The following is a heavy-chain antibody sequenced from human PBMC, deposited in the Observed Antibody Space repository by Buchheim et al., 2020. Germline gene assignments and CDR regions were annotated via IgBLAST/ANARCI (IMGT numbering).Heavy chain of an antibody. CDR3: ARETTMSGMDV. CDR2: IYYSGST. CDR1: GGSISSGGYY. V-gene: IGHV4-31*03. D-gene: IGHD3-10*02. J-gene: IGHJ6*02. Sequence: QVQLQESGPGLVKPSQTLSLTCTVSGGSISSGGYYWSWIRQHPGKGLEWIGYIYYSGSTYYNRSLKSRVTISVDTYKTQFSLKLSPMTAADTAVYYCARETTMSGMDVWGQGTT.